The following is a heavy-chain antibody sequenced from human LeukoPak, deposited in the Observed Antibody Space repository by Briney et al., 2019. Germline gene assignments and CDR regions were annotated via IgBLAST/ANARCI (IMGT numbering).Heavy chain of an antibody. CDR3: ATEDIGVAGIGLDY. J-gene: IGHJ4*02. D-gene: IGHD6-19*01. V-gene: IGHV3-15*01. CDR1: GFTFSNAW. Sequence: GGSLRLSCAASGFTFSNAWMSWVRQAPGKGLEWVGRIKSKTDSGTSDYAAPVKGRSTISTNDSKNTLYLQMNSLDTEETACYCCATEDIGVAGIGLDYWGEGTRVTVSS. CDR2: IKSKTDSGTS.